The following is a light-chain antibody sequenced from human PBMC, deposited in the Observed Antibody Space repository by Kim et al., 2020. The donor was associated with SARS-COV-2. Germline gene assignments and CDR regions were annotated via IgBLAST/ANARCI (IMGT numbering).Light chain of an antibody. CDR3: QQYNYWWT. CDR2: GTS. CDR1: QSVTNN. J-gene: IGKJ1*01. V-gene: IGKV3-15*01. Sequence: SVSPGERATVSCRASQSVTNNLAWYQQKPGQAPRLLIYGTSTRANGVPARFSGSGSGTEFTLTISGLQSEDSAVYYCQQYNYWWTFGQGTKVEIK.